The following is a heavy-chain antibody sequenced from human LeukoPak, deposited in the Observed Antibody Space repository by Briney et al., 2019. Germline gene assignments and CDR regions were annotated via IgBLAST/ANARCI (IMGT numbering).Heavy chain of an antibody. J-gene: IGHJ4*02. CDR1: GYTFTGYY. Sequence: EPSVKVSCKASGYTFTGYYMHWVRQAPGQGLAWMGWINPNSGGTNYAQKFQGRVTMTRDTSISTAYMELSRLRSDDTAVYYCRTDRYGDYGDYIDYWGQGTLVTVSS. V-gene: IGHV1-2*02. D-gene: IGHD4-17*01. CDR3: RTDRYGDYGDYIDY. CDR2: INPNSGGT.